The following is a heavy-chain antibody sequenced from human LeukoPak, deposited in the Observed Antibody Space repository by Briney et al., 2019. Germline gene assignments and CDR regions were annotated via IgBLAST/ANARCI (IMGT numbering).Heavy chain of an antibody. CDR3: ARRATSAGSSLSWFDP. Sequence: GGSLKISCQASGYSFTNYWIGWVRQVPGRGLEWMEIIYPGDFDTKYSPSFQGQVTISADTSLNTAYLQWSSLKASDTAIYFCARRATSAGSSLSWFDPWGQGTLVTVSS. V-gene: IGHV5-51*01. CDR2: IYPGDFDT. D-gene: IGHD3-10*01. CDR1: GYSFTNYW. J-gene: IGHJ5*02.